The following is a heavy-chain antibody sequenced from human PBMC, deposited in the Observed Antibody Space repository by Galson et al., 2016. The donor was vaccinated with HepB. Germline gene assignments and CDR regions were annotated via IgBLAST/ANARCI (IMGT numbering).Heavy chain of an antibody. J-gene: IGHJ4*02. CDR3: ARQGESRGGRAAAAGTDY. Sequence: QSGAEVKKPGESLRISCKGSGYSFTTYWISWVRQMPGRGLEWVGRMAPSDSYTHYSPSFLGHVTISVDKSISTSYLQWSSLTASDAAMYFCARQGESRGGRAAAAGTDYWGQGTLVTVSS. CDR2: MAPSDSYT. CDR1: GYSFTTYW. V-gene: IGHV5-10-1*01. D-gene: IGHD6-13*01.